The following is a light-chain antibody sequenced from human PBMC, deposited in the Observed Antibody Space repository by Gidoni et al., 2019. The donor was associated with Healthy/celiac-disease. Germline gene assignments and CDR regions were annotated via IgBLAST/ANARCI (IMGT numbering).Light chain of an antibody. CDR1: SSDVGCYNY. J-gene: IGLJ1*01. Sequence: QSALTQPPSASGSPGQSVTISCTGTSSDVGCYNYVSWYHRHPGKAPKRMIYKVRKRPSGGPDRFSGSKSGNTASLTFSGLQAEDEADYYCSSYAGSNHYVFGTGTKVTVL. CDR3: SSYAGSNHYV. CDR2: KVR. V-gene: IGLV2-8*01.